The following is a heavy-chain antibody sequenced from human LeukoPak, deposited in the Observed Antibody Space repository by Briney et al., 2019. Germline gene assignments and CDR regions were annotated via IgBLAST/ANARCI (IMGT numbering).Heavy chain of an antibody. CDR3: ARSYSSGFDY. J-gene: IGHJ4*02. D-gene: IGHD6-19*01. CDR2: IYYSGST. Sequence: PSETLSLTCSVSSGSISSYYWSWIRQPPGKGLEWIGYIYYSGSTNYNPSLKSRVTISVDTSKNQFSLKLTSVTAADTAVYYCARSYSSGFDYWGQGTLVTVSS. V-gene: IGHV4-59*01. CDR1: SGSISSYY.